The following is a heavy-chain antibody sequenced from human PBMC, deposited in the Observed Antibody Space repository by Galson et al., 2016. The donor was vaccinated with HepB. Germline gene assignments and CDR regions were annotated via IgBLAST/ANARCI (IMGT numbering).Heavy chain of an antibody. CDR3: ATILGYCRGGSCYRDY. V-gene: IGHV3-23*01. Sequence: SLRLSCAASGFNFNNYAMSWVRQAPGKGLEWVSSISGGADSRYYADSVKGRFTISRDNSKNTLYLQMHSLGAEDTAVYYCATILGYCRGGSCYRDYWGQGTLVTVS. CDR1: GFNFNNYA. CDR2: ISGGADSR. J-gene: IGHJ4*02. D-gene: IGHD2-15*01.